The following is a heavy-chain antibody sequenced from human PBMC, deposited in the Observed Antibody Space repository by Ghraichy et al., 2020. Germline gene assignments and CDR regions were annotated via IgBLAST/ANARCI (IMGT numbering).Heavy chain of an antibody. V-gene: IGHV4-59*01. CDR2: IYYSGST. CDR3: ASGVGGSPYYFDY. D-gene: IGHD6-19*01. Sequence: SQTLSLTCTVSGGSISSYYWSWIRQPPGKGLEWIGYIYYSGSTNYNPSLKSRVTISVDTSKNQFSLKLSSVTAADTAVYYCASGVGGSPYYFDYWGQGTLVTVSS. CDR1: GGSISSYY. J-gene: IGHJ4*02.